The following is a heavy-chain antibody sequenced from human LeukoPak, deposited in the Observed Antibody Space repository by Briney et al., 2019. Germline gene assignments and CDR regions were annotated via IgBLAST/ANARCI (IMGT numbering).Heavy chain of an antibody. CDR3: ARGTYYDFWSGHNWFDP. CDR1: GFSVSNNR. Sequence: GGSLRLSCAASGFSVSNNRLSWVRQAPGMGLEWVSTIYSDGNTYYPDSVKGRFTISRDNAKNSLYLQMNSLRDEDTAVYYCARGTYYDFWSGHNWFDPWGQGTLVTVSS. D-gene: IGHD3-3*01. J-gene: IGHJ5*02. V-gene: IGHV3-53*01. CDR2: IYSDGNT.